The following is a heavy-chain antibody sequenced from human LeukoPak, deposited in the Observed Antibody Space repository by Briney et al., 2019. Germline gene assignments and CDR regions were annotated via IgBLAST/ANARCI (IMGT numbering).Heavy chain of an antibody. D-gene: IGHD6-13*01. CDR2: ISSSSSYI. J-gene: IGHJ4*02. CDR1: GFTFSSYA. CDR3: ARLIAAAGSTGS. Sequence: PGGSLRLSCAASGFTFSSYAMNWVRQAPGKGLEWVSSISSSSSYIYYADSVKGRFTISRDNAKNSLYLQMNSLRAEDTAVYYCARLIAAAGSTGSWGQGTLVTASS. V-gene: IGHV3-21*01.